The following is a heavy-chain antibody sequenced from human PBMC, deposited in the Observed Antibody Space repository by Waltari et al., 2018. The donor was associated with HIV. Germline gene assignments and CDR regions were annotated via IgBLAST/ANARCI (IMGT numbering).Heavy chain of an antibody. J-gene: IGHJ5*02. CDR2: INPNSGGT. Sequence: QVQLVHSGAEVKKPGASVTVSCKASGYTFTDYYIHWVRQATGQGLEWMGRINPNSGGTNLAQRFQGRVTMTRDTSISTAFMGLGRLTSEDTAVYYCARALTGYKDAWYRFDPWGQGTLVTVSS. CDR3: ARALTGYKDAWYRFDP. V-gene: IGHV1-2*06. D-gene: IGHD1-20*01. CDR1: GYTFTDYY.